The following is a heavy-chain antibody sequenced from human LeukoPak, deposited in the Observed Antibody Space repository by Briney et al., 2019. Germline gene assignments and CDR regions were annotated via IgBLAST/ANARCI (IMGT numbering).Heavy chain of an antibody. CDR2: IYTSGST. Sequence: SETLSLTCTVSGGSISSYYWSWIRQPAGKGLEWIGRIYTSGSTNYNPSLKSRVTMSVDTSKNQFSLKLRSVTAADTAVYYCARARPRTPMVVIRGNYYYNFINVWGKGTTVAVSS. CDR1: GGSISSYY. D-gene: IGHD2-21*01. J-gene: IGHJ6*03. V-gene: IGHV4-4*07. CDR3: ARARPRTPMVVIRGNYYYNFINV.